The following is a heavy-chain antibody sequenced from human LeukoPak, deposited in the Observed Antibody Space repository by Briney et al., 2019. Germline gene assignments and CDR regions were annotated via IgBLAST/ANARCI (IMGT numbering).Heavy chain of an antibody. V-gene: IGHV3-9*01. Sequence: GGSLRLSCAASGFTFDDYAMHWVRQAPGKGLEWVSGISWNSGSIGYADFVKGRFTISRDNAKNSLYLQMNSLRAEDTAVYYCARDPFIAAAGYYYYYGMDVWGQGTTVTVSS. D-gene: IGHD6-13*01. CDR2: ISWNSGSI. CDR1: GFTFDDYA. CDR3: ARDPFIAAAGYYYYYGMDV. J-gene: IGHJ6*02.